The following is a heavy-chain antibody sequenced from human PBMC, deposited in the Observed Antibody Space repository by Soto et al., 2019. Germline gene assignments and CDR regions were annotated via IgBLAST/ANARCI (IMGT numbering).Heavy chain of an antibody. CDR3: ARARWWSYRYHNWFGP. Sequence: SVKVSCKASGGTFSSYTISWVRQAPGQGLEWMGRIIPILGIANYAQKFQGRVTITADKSTSTAYMELSSLRSEDTAVYYCARARWWSYRYHNWFGPWGQGTLVTVSS. D-gene: IGHD3-16*02. CDR1: GGTFSSYT. J-gene: IGHJ5*02. V-gene: IGHV1-69*02. CDR2: IIPILGIA.